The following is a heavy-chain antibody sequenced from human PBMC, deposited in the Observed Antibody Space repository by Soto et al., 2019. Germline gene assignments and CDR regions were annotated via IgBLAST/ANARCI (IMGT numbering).Heavy chain of an antibody. CDR1: GFTFSSYG. Sequence: GGSLRLSCAASGFTFSSYGMHWVRQAPGKGLEWVAVISYDGSNKYYADSVKGRFTISRDNSKNTLYLQMNSLRAEDTAVYYCAKDQVRRGAVAGLDYWGQGTLVTVSS. V-gene: IGHV3-30*18. J-gene: IGHJ4*02. CDR2: ISYDGSNK. CDR3: AKDQVRRGAVAGLDY. D-gene: IGHD6-19*01.